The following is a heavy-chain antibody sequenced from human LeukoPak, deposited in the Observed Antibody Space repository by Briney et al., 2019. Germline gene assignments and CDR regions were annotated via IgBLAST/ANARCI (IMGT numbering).Heavy chain of an antibody. CDR3: AAKWELLY. V-gene: IGHV3-23*01. J-gene: IGHJ4*02. Sequence: QSGGSLRLSCAASGFSFSDAWMNWVRQAPGKGLEWVSAISGSGGSTYYADSVKGRFTISRDNSKNTLYLQMNSLRAEDTAVYYCAAKWELLYWGQGTLVTVSS. CDR1: GFSFSDAW. D-gene: IGHD1-26*01. CDR2: ISGSGGST.